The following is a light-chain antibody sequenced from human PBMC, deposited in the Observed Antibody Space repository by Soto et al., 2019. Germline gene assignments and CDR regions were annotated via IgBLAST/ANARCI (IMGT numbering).Light chain of an antibody. CDR3: CSYAGSYTYV. J-gene: IGLJ1*01. V-gene: IGLV2-11*01. Sequence: QPVLTQPRSVSGSPGQSVTISCTGTSSDVGGYNYVSWYQHHPGKAPKLMIYDVTKRPSGVRDRFSASKSGNTASLTISGLQAEDEADYYCCSYAGSYTYVFGTGTKVTVL. CDR1: SSDVGGYNY. CDR2: DVT.